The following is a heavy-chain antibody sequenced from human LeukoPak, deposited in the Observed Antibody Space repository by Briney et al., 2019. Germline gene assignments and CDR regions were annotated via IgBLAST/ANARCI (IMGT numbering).Heavy chain of an antibody. Sequence: PSQTPSLTCTVSGGSISSGDYYWSWIRQPPGKGLEWIGYIYYSGSTYYNPSLKSRVTISVDTSKNQFSLKLSSVTAADTAVYYCARVPRDTMVRGVIEDWGQGTLVTVSS. J-gene: IGHJ4*02. CDR3: ARVPRDTMVRGVIED. CDR2: IYYSGST. V-gene: IGHV4-30-4*01. D-gene: IGHD3-10*01. CDR1: GGSISSGDYY.